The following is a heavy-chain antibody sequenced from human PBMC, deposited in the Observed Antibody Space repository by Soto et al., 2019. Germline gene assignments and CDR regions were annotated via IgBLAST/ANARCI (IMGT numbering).Heavy chain of an antibody. J-gene: IGHJ4*02. CDR2: VYYSGSS. V-gene: IGHV4-59*11. Sequence: SETLSLTCTVSGGSIGGRHWGWIRQPPGKGLEWIGYVYYSGSSTSNPSLKSRVTMSADTSKNQLSLRVRSVTAADTAVYYCARVGERWQYFDWFYYFDSWGQGALVTVSS. CDR3: ARVGERWQYFDWFYYFDS. D-gene: IGHD3-9*01. CDR1: GGSIGGRH.